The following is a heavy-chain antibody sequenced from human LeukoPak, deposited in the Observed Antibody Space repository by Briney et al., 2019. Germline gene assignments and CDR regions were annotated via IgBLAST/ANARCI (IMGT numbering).Heavy chain of an antibody. Sequence: SETLSLTCTVSGGSINSHYWSWIRQPPGKGLQLIGFISYSGSTSYNPSLMSRVTISVDTSKNQFSLKLNSVTAADTALYFCARSYYDFWSGFYSDFWGQGALVTVSS. V-gene: IGHV4-59*11. CDR1: GGSINSHY. J-gene: IGHJ4*02. CDR3: ARSYYDFWSGFYSDF. D-gene: IGHD3-3*01. CDR2: ISYSGST.